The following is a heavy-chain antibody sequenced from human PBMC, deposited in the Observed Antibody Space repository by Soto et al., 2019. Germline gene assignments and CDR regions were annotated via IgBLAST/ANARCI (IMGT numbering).Heavy chain of an antibody. V-gene: IGHV4-34*01. CDR3: ARGSHSSLYYYGMHV. CDR2: INHSGST. J-gene: IGHJ6*02. CDR1: GGSFSGCY. D-gene: IGHD6-6*01. Sequence: SETLSLTWAGYGGSFSGCYWSWIRQPPGKGLEWIGEINHSGSTNYNPSLKSRVTISVDTSKNQFSLKLSSVTAADTAVYYCARGSHSSLYYYGMHVWGPATTVTVYS.